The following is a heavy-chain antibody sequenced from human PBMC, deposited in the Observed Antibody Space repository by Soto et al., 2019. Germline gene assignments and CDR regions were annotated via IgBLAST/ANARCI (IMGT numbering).Heavy chain of an antibody. D-gene: IGHD2-15*01. Sequence: SETLSLTCSVYGGSFSDYYWSWIRQPPGKGLEWIGEINHSGSTNYNPSLKSRVTISVDTSKNQFSLKLSSVTAADTAVYYCARDEYCSGGSCYSVPGWFDPWGQGTLVTVSS. V-gene: IGHV4-34*01. J-gene: IGHJ5*02. CDR1: GGSFSDYY. CDR2: INHSGST. CDR3: ARDEYCSGGSCYSVPGWFDP.